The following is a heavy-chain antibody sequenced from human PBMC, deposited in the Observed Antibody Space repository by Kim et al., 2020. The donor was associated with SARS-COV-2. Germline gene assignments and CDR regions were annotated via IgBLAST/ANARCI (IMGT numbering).Heavy chain of an antibody. Sequence: GYAQKFQGRVTMTRNTSISTAYMELSSLRSEDTAVYYCARGPGRVRGVIPWGQGTLVTVSS. J-gene: IGHJ5*02. V-gene: IGHV1-8*01. CDR3: ARGPGRVRGVIP. D-gene: IGHD3-10*01.